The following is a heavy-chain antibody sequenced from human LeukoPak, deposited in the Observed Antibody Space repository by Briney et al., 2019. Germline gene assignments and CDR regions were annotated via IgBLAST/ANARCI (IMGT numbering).Heavy chain of an antibody. V-gene: IGHV1-2*02. CDR3: ARGQPRIAVAGTPIDY. Sequence: ASVKVSCKASLYTFTGYYMHWVRPAPGQGLEWMGWINPNSGGTNLAQKFQGRVTMTSDTSISTAYMELSRLRSDDTAVYYCARGQPRIAVAGTPIDYWGQGTLVTVSS. CDR2: INPNSGGT. D-gene: IGHD6-19*01. J-gene: IGHJ4*02. CDR1: LYTFTGYY.